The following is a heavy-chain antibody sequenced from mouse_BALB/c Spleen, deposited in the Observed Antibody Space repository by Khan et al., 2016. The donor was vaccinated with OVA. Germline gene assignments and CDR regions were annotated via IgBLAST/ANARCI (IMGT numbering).Heavy chain of an antibody. CDR2: IIYTGYT. V-gene: IGHV3-8*02. Sequence: EVQLQESGPSLVKPSQTLSLTCSVTGDSITSGYWNWIRKFLGNRLEDMGYIIYTGYTYYNPSLKSRISITRHTSKNPYYLQLNYVTDEDTATYYSARSTDRYAFVYWGQGTLVTVSA. CDR1: GDSITSGY. CDR3: ARSTDRYAFVY. J-gene: IGHJ3*01. D-gene: IGHD2-14*01.